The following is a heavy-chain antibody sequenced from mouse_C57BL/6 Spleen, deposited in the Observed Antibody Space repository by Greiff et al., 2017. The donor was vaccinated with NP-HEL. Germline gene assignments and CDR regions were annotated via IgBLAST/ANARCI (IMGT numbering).Heavy chain of an antibody. CDR2: IYPGDGDT. D-gene: IGHD1-1*01. CDR1: GYAFSSYW. V-gene: IGHV1-80*01. J-gene: IGHJ2*01. CDR3: ARRAGSYYFDY. Sequence: QVQLKQSGAELVKPGASGKISCKASGYAFSSYWMNWVKQRPGKGLEWIGQIYPGDGDTNYNGKFKGKATLTADKSSSTAYIQLSSLTSEDSAVYFCARRAGSYYFDYWGQGTTLTVSS.